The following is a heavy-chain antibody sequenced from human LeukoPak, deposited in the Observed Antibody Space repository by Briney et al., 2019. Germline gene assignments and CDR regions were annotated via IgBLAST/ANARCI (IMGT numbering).Heavy chain of an antibody. D-gene: IGHD5-12*01. CDR3: ARATSAFDI. J-gene: IGHJ3*02. Sequence: PGGSLRLSCAASGFTFSIYGMSWVRQAPGKGLEWVSAISGSGGSTYYADSVKGRFTISRDNSKNTLYLQMNSLRAEDTAVYYCARATSAFDIWGQGTVVTVSS. CDR1: GFTFSIYG. V-gene: IGHV3-23*01. CDR2: ISGSGGST.